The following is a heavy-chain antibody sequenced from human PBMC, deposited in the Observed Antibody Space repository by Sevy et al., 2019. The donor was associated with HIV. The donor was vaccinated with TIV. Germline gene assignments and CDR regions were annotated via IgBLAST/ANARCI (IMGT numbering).Heavy chain of an antibody. Sequence: ASVKVTSKASGYTFTSYDINWVRQATGQGLEWMGWMNPNSGNTGYAQKFQGRVTMTRNTSISTAYMELSSLRSEDTAVYYCARVTKMGIYFDYWGQGTLVTVSS. CDR1: GYTFTSYD. J-gene: IGHJ4*02. D-gene: IGHD4-4*01. CDR2: MNPNSGNT. CDR3: ARVTKMGIYFDY. V-gene: IGHV1-8*01.